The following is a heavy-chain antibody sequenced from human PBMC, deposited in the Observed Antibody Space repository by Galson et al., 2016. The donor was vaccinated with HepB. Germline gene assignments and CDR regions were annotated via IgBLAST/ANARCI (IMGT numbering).Heavy chain of an antibody. J-gene: IGHJ2*01. CDR2: VYIGGST. Sequence: ETLSLTCTVSGVSTNSYYWSWIRQPPGKGLEWIGYVYIGGSTNYNPSLKSRVTISVDTPKNEFSLRLTSVTPADTAIYYCARDRGSDGPRDWYFDLWGRGTLVTVSS. D-gene: IGHD5-24*01. V-gene: IGHV4-59*01. CDR3: ARDRGSDGPRDWYFDL. CDR1: GVSTNSYY.